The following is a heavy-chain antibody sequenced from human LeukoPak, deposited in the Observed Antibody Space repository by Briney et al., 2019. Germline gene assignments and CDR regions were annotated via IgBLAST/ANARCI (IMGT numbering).Heavy chain of an antibody. J-gene: IGHJ4*02. V-gene: IGHV3-30*02. CDR1: GFTFSSYG. D-gene: IGHD3-9*01. CDR2: IRYDGSNK. CDR3: AKGSVLRYFDWLLGGPLDY. Sequence: GGSLRLSCAASGFTFSSYGMHWVRQAPGKGLEWVAFIRYDGSNKYYADSVKGRFTIPRDNSKNTLYLQMNSLRAEDTAVYYCAKGSVLRYFDWLLGGPLDYWGQGTLVTVSS.